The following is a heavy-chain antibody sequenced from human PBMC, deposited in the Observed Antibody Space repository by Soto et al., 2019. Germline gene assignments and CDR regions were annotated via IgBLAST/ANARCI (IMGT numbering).Heavy chain of an antibody. CDR2: LHSDGSTT. Sequence: GGSLRLSCAASGFIFSSYWMHWVRQAPGKGLVWVSRLHSDGSTTSYADSVKGRFTISRDNAKNTLYLQMNSPRAEDTAVYYCARELPTAIRGGHYYSYGMDVWGQGTSVTVSS. D-gene: IGHD2-2*02. CDR3: ARELPTAIRGGHYYSYGMDV. J-gene: IGHJ6*02. CDR1: GFIFSSYW. V-gene: IGHV3-74*01.